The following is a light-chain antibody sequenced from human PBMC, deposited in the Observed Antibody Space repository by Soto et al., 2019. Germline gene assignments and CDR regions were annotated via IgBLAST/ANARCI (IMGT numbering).Light chain of an antibody. CDR2: GAS. V-gene: IGKV3-20*01. J-gene: IGKJ4*01. CDR3: QQYGSSPPVT. CDR1: QSVSSNY. Sequence: EIVLTQSPGTLSLSPGERATLSCRASQSVSSNYLTWYQQKPGQAPMLLIYGASSRATGIPDRFSGSGSGTDFTLTISRLEPEDFAAYYCQQYGSSPPVTFGGGTKVEIK.